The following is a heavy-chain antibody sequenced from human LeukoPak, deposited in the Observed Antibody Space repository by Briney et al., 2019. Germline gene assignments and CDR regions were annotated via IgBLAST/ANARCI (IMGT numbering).Heavy chain of an antibody. V-gene: IGHV3-30*18. CDR1: GFTFSSYG. Sequence: QTGGSLRLSCAASGFTFSSYGMHWVRQAPGKGLEWVAVISYDGSNKYYADSVKGRFTISRDNSKNTLHLQMNSLRAEDTAVYYCAKDPYYDSTWGQGTLVTVSS. D-gene: IGHD3-22*01. J-gene: IGHJ5*02. CDR2: ISYDGSNK. CDR3: AKDPYYDST.